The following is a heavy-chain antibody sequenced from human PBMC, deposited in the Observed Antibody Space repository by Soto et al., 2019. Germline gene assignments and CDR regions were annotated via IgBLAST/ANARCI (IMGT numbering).Heavy chain of an antibody. V-gene: IGHV4-61*01. D-gene: IGHD3-16*01. J-gene: IGHJ4*02. CDR1: GGSVSSGSYY. Sequence: SETLSLTCTVSGGSVSSGSYYWSWIRQPPGKGLEWIGYIYYSGSTIYNPSLKSRVTISVDTSKNQFSLKLSSVTAADKAVYYRARDHRWGSWDYWGQGTLVTVSS. CDR2: IYYSGST. CDR3: ARDHRWGSWDY.